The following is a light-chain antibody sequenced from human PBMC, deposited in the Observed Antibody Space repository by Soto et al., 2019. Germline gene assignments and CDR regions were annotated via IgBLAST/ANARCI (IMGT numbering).Light chain of an antibody. CDR1: QTILTN. CDR2: GAS. J-gene: IGKJ5*01. Sequence: EIVMTQSPATLSVSPGERATLSCRASQTILTNLAWYQQRPGQSPRLVIYGASTRATDIPARFSGSGSGTEFTLTISSLQSEDFVVYYCQQYNNWPITFGQGTRLEIK. CDR3: QQYNNWPIT. V-gene: IGKV3-15*01.